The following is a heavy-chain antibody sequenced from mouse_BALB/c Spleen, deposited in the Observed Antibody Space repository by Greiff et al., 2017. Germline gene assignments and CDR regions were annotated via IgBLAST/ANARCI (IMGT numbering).Heavy chain of an antibody. J-gene: IGHJ4*01. CDR2: IRNKANGYTT. CDR1: GFTFTDYY. CDR3: ARDSWSYAMDY. Sequence: EVMLVESGGGLVQPGGSLRLSCATSGFTFTDYYMSWVRQPPGKALEWLGFIRNKANGYTTEYSASVKGRFTISRDNSQSILYLQMNTLRAEDSATYYCARDSWSYAMDYWGQGTSVTVSS. V-gene: IGHV7-3*02.